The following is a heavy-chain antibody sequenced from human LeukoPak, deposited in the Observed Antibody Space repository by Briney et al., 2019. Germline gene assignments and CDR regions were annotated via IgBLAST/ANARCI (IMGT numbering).Heavy chain of an antibody. Sequence: ASVKVSCKASGGTFSSYGISWVRQAPGQGLEWMGWISAYNGNTNYAQKLQGRVTMTTDTSTSTAYMELRSLRSDDTAVYYCAREGDYYYYMDVWGKGTTVTVSS. CDR2: ISAYNGNT. J-gene: IGHJ6*03. CDR3: AREGDYYYYMDV. CDR1: GGTFSSYG. V-gene: IGHV1-18*01.